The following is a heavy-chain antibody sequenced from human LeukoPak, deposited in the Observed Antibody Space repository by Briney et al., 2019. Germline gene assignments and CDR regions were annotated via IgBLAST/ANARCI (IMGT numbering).Heavy chain of an antibody. CDR3: ASFDYDSSGYYYFDY. V-gene: IGHV4-59*01. CDR2: IYYSGST. CDR1: GGSISSYY. Sequence: PSETLSLTCTVSGGSISSYYWSWIRQPPGKGLEWIGYIYYSGSTNYNPSLKSRVTISVDTSKNQFSLKLSSVTAADTAVYYCASFDYDSSGYYYFDYWGQGTLVTVSP. J-gene: IGHJ4*02. D-gene: IGHD3-22*01.